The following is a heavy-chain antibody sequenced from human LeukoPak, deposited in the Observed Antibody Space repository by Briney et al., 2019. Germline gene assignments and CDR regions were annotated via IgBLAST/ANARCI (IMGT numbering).Heavy chain of an antibody. CDR2: IYTSGST. J-gene: IGHJ4*02. V-gene: IGHV4-61*02. Sequence: SETLSLTCTVSGGSISTNSYYWGWIRQPAGKGLEWIGRIYTSGSTNYNPSLKSRVTISVDTSKNQFSLKLSSVTAADTAVYYCARGEKNSGWYYWGQGTLVTVSS. D-gene: IGHD6-19*01. CDR1: GGSISTNSYY. CDR3: ARGEKNSGWYY.